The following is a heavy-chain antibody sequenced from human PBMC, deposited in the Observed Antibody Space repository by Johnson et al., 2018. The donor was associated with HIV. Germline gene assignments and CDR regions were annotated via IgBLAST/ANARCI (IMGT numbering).Heavy chain of an antibody. CDR2: IRYDGSNK. Sequence: QVQLVESGGGVVQPGGSLRLSCAASGFTFSSYGMHWVRQAPGKGLEWVAFIRYDGSNKYYADSVTGRFTIPRDNSKNTLYLQMNSLRAEDTAVYYCAKVRGWSDDTFDIWGQGTMVTVSS. D-gene: IGHD5-12*01. CDR1: GFTFSSYG. V-gene: IGHV3-30*02. J-gene: IGHJ3*02. CDR3: AKVRGWSDDTFDI.